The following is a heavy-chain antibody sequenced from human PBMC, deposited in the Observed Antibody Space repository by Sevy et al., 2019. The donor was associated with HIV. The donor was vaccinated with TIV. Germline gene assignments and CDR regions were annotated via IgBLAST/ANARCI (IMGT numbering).Heavy chain of an antibody. CDR3: ARVGYCSSTSCYYFDY. J-gene: IGHJ4*02. V-gene: IGHV3-21*01. Sequence: GGSLRLPCAASGFTFSSYSMNWVRQAPGKGLEWVSSISSSSSYIYYADSVKGRFTISRDNAKNSLYLQMNSLRAEDTAVYYCARVGYCSSTSCYYFDYWGQGTLVTVSS. D-gene: IGHD2-2*01. CDR1: GFTFSSYS. CDR2: ISSSSSYI.